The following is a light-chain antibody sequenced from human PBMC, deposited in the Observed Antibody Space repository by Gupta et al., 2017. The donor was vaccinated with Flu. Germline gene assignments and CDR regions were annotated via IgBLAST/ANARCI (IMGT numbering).Light chain of an antibody. CDR2: EVT. CDR3: RSYAASNNVV. J-gene: IGLJ2*01. CDR1: NSDVGNYNF. V-gene: IGLV2-8*01. Sequence: PPSASGSPGQSVTISCTGTNSDVGNYNFVSWYRQHPGKAPQLLIYEVTKRPSGVPDRFSGSKSGDTASLTVPGLQAEDEATYYCRSYAASNNVVFG.